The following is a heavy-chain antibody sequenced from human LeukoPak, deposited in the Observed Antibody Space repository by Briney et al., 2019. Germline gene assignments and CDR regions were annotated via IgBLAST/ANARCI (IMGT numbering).Heavy chain of an antibody. CDR3: ARDNNSSGWYYFDY. J-gene: IGHJ4*02. D-gene: IGHD6-19*01. Sequence: GGSLRLSCAASGFTVSSNYMSWVRQAPGKGLEWVSVIYSGGSTYYADSVKGRFTISRDNSKNTLYLQMNSLRAEDTAVYYCARDNNSSGWYYFDYWGQGTLVTVSS. CDR2: IYSGGST. V-gene: IGHV3-53*01. CDR1: GFTVSSNY.